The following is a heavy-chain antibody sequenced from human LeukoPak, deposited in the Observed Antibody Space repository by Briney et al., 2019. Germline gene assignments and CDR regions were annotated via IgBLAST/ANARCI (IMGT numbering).Heavy chain of an antibody. CDR1: GFAFSTYW. J-gene: IGHJ4*02. D-gene: IGHD3-16*01. CDR3: TKGDPVSGVY. Sequence: GGSLRLSCAASGFAFSTYWMTWVRQAPGKGLEWVANINQDGSGTYHVDSVTGRFTISRDNAKSSLYLQVNSLRAEDSAVYYCTKGDPVSGVYWGRGTLVTVSS. V-gene: IGHV3-7*01. CDR2: INQDGSGT.